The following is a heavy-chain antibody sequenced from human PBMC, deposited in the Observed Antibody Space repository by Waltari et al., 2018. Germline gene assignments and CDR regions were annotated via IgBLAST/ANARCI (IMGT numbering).Heavy chain of an antibody. CDR3: ASHSAGIGGYYYYMAV. J-gene: IGHJ6*03. D-gene: IGHD3-10*01. CDR2: IIHSGST. CDR1: GGSFSGYY. V-gene: IGHV4-34*12. Sequence: QVQLQQWGAGLLKPSETLSLTCAVYGGSFSGYYWSWIRQPPGKGLEWIGEIIHSGSTNYNPSLKSRVTIPVDTSKNQSSLKLSSVTAADTAVYYCASHSAGIGGYYYYMAVWGKGTTVTISS.